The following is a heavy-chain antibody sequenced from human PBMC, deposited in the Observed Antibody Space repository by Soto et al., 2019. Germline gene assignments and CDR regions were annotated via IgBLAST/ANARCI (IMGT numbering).Heavy chain of an antibody. CDR2: IVVGSGNT. Sequence: SVKVSCKASGFTFTSSAVQWVRQARRQRLEWIGWIVVGSGNTNYAQKFQERVTITRDMSTSTAYMELSSLRSEDTAVYYCAAEGAAALYYFYGMDVWGQGTTVTVSS. CDR1: GFTFTSSA. D-gene: IGHD6-13*01. J-gene: IGHJ6*02. V-gene: IGHV1-58*01. CDR3: AAEGAAALYYFYGMDV.